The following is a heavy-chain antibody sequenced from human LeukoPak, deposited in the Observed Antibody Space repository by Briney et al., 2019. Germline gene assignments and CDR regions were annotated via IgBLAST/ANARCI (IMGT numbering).Heavy chain of an antibody. CDR2: ISAYNGNT. V-gene: IGHV1-18*01. CDR1: GYTFTSYG. Sequence: ASVKVSCKASGYTFTSYGISWVRQAPGQGLEWMGCISAYNGNTNSAQKLQGRVTMTTDTSTSTAYMELRSLRSDDTAVYYCARDLGDTAMTATGDYFDYWGQGTLVTVSS. J-gene: IGHJ4*02. D-gene: IGHD5-18*01. CDR3: ARDLGDTAMTATGDYFDY.